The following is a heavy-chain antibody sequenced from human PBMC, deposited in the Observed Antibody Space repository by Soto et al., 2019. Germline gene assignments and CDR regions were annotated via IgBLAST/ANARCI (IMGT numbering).Heavy chain of an antibody. D-gene: IGHD3-22*01. CDR1: GFTFIDYY. CDR3: ARVRRYYYDSSGYQYYFDY. J-gene: IGHJ4*02. Sequence: GGSLRLSCAASGFTFIDYYMSWIRQAPGKGLEWVSYISSSSSYTNYADSVKGRFTISRDNAKNSLYLQMNSLRAEDTAVYYCARVRRYYYDSSGYQYYFDYWGQGTLVTVSS. CDR2: ISSSSSYT. V-gene: IGHV3-11*06.